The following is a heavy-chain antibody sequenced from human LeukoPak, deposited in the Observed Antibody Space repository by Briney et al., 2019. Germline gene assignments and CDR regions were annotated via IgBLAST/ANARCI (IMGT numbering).Heavy chain of an antibody. CDR3: ARDLYYYDSSGYFNY. Sequence: GRSLRLSCAASGFTFSRHAMHWVRQAPGKGLEWVALISYDGNNKYYPDSVKGRFTISRDNSKDTLYLQVNSLRAEDTAVYYCARDLYYYDSSGYFNYWGQGTLVTVSS. CDR2: ISYDGNNK. CDR1: GFTFSRHA. J-gene: IGHJ4*02. V-gene: IGHV3-30-3*01. D-gene: IGHD3-22*01.